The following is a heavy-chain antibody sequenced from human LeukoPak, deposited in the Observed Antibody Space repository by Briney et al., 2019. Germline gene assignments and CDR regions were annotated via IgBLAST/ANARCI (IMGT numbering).Heavy chain of an antibody. CDR1: GFTFSSYG. J-gene: IGHJ6*02. D-gene: IGHD6-19*01. Sequence: GRSLRLSCAASGFTFSSYGMHWVRQAPGKGLEWVAVISYDGSNKYYADSVKGRFTISRDNSKNTLYLQTNSLRAEDTAVYYCAKEEGWYGYYYGMDVWGQGTTVTVSS. CDR2: ISYDGSNK. CDR3: AKEEGWYGYYYGMDV. V-gene: IGHV3-30*18.